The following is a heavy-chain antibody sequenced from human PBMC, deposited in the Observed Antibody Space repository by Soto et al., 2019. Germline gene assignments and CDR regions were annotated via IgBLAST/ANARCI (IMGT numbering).Heavy chain of an antibody. Sequence: SVKVSCKASGGTFSSYAISWVRQAPGQGLEWMGGIIPIFGTANYAQKFQGRVTITADKSTSTAYMELSSLRSEDTAVYYCARIPQYYDILTGYLDPYFDYWGQGTLVTVS. CDR2: IIPIFGTA. J-gene: IGHJ4*02. D-gene: IGHD3-9*01. CDR3: ARIPQYYDILTGYLDPYFDY. V-gene: IGHV1-69*06. CDR1: GGTFSSYA.